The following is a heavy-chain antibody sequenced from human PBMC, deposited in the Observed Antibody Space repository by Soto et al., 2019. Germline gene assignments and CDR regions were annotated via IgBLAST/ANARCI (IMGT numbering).Heavy chain of an antibody. V-gene: IGHV4-39*01. CDR3: ATIPATTLPTDY. CDR2: IYYSGST. D-gene: IGHD2-2*02. J-gene: IGHJ4*02. Sequence: PSETLSLTCTVSGGSITSSYYWGWIRQPPGKGLEWIGSIYYSGSTYYNPSLKSRVTISVDTSKNQFSLKLSSVTAADPAVYYCATIPATTLPTDYWGKGTLVNVP. CDR1: GGSITSSYY.